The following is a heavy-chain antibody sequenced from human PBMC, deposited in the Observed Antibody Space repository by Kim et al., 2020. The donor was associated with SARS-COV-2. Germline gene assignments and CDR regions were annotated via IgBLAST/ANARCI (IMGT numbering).Heavy chain of an antibody. V-gene: IGHV3-30*18. CDR2: ISYDGSNK. J-gene: IGHJ4*02. Sequence: GGSLRLSCAASGFNFRSYGMHWVRQAPGKGLEWVAVISYDGSNKYYADSVKGRFTISRDNSKNTLYLQMKSLRAEDTAVYYCAKDRADSSSWYVPWLPLDYWGQGTLVTVSS. D-gene: IGHD6-13*01. CDR3: AKDRADSSSWYVPWLPLDY. CDR1: GFNFRSYG.